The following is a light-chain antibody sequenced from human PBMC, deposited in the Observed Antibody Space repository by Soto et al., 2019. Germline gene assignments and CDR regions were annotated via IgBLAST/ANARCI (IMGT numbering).Light chain of an antibody. CDR2: GAS. CDR1: QSVSSSY. J-gene: IGKJ5*01. Sequence: ELVLTQSPGTLSLSPGERATLSCRASQSVSSSYLVWYQQKPGQAPRLLIYGASDRATGIPDRFSGSGSGTDFTLTISRLEPEDFAVYYCQQYDSSLSTFGQGTRLEIK. CDR3: QQYDSSLST. V-gene: IGKV3-20*01.